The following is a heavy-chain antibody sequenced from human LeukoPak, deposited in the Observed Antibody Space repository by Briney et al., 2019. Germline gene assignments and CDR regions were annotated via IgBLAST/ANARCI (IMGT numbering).Heavy chain of an antibody. CDR2: ISSSSSTI. Sequence: GGSLRLSXAASGFTFSSYGMNWVRQAPGKGLEWVSYISSSSSTIYYADSVKGRFTISRDTAKNSLSLQMNSLRAEDTAVYYCARVVSNYYMDVWGKGTTVTVSS. CDR1: GFTFSSYG. J-gene: IGHJ6*03. CDR3: ARVVSNYYMDV. D-gene: IGHD2-21*01. V-gene: IGHV3-48*01.